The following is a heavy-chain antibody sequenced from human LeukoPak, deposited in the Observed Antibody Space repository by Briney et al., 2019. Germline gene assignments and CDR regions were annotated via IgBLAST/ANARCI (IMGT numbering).Heavy chain of an antibody. CDR2: IYHSGST. CDR3: ASFYGGSGSYYNFDY. V-gene: IGHV4-38-2*01. D-gene: IGHD3-10*01. CDR1: GGSLSGYY. J-gene: IGHJ4*02. Sequence: SETLSLTCAVSGGSLSGYYWTWIRQPPGKGLEWIGSIYHSGSTYYNPSLKSRVTISVDTSKNQFSLKLSSVTAADTAVYYCASFYGGSGSYYNFDYWGQGTLVTVSS.